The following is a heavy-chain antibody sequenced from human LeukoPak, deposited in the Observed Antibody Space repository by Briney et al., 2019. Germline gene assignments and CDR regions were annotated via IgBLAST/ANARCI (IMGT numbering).Heavy chain of an antibody. J-gene: IGHJ4*02. CDR3: ARKADSSGYYYYFDY. V-gene: IGHV4-34*01. CDR1: GGSFSGYY. D-gene: IGHD3-22*01. CDR2: INHSGST. Sequence: SETLSLTCAVYGGSFSGYYWRWLRQPPGKGLEWIGEINHSGSTNYNPSLKSRVTISVDTSKNQFSLKLSSVTAADTAVYYCARKADSSGYYYYFDYWGQGTLVTVSS.